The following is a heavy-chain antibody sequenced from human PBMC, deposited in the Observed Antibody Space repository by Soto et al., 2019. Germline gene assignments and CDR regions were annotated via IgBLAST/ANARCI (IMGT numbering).Heavy chain of an antibody. CDR1: GGTFSSYT. CDR2: IIPILGIA. D-gene: IGHD3-22*01. CDR3: VTDDSSGYYSPDY. V-gene: IGHV1-69*02. J-gene: IGHJ4*02. Sequence: QVQLVQSGAEVKKPGSSVKVSCKASGGTFSSYTISWVRQAPGQGLEWMGRIIPILGIANYAQKFQGRVTITADKSTSTAYMELSSLRSEDTAVYYCVTDDSSGYYSPDYWGQGTLVTVSS.